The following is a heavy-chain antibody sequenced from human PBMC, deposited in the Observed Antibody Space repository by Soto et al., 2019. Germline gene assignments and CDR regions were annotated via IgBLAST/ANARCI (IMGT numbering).Heavy chain of an antibody. CDR1: GLTFGSYW. Sequence: GGSLRLSCTASGLTFGSYWMSWVRQAPGKGLEWVANINQDGSDKYYMDSVKGRFTISRDNANNSLYLQMDSLRVEDTAMYYCARDRARLNYWGQGTLVTVSS. CDR3: ARDRARLNY. D-gene: IGHD3-10*01. V-gene: IGHV3-7*01. CDR2: INQDGSDK. J-gene: IGHJ4*02.